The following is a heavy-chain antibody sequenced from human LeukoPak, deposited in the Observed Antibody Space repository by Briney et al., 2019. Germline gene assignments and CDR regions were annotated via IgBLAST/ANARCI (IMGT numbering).Heavy chain of an antibody. CDR2: ISSSSGYI. CDR1: GFPFSSYS. Sequence: GSLRLSCAASGFPFSSYSMNWVRPAPGKGLEWVSFISSSSGYIFYADSVKGRFTISRDNAKNSLYLQMNSLRAEDTAVYYCARTVEMATTILEFDYWGQGTLVTVSS. CDR3: ARTVEMATTILEFDY. J-gene: IGHJ4*02. D-gene: IGHD5-24*01. V-gene: IGHV3-21*01.